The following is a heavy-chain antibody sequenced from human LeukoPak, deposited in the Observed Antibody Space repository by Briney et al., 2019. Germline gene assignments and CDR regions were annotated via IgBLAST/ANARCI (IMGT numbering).Heavy chain of an antibody. D-gene: IGHD3-10*01. CDR1: GYSISSGYY. Sequence: SETLSLTCTVSGYSISSGYYWGWIRQPPGKGLEWIGSIYHSGSTYYNPSRKSRVTISVDTSKNQFSLKLSSVTAADTAMYYCARRNYYASGSYFDYWGQGTLVTASS. V-gene: IGHV4-38-2*02. CDR3: ARRNYYASGSYFDY. J-gene: IGHJ4*02. CDR2: IYHSGST.